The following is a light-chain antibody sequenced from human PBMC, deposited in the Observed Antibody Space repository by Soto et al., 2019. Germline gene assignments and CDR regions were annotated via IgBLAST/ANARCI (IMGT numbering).Light chain of an antibody. CDR3: MQAVQTPRT. CDR2: RVS. Sequence: DVVMSQSPLSLPVTLGQPASISCRSSQSLVKTDGITYLNWFHQRPGQSPRRLINRVSRRDSGVPDRLSGSGSGTDFTLKISRVEAEDVGVYYCMQAVQTPRTFGPGTKVDIK. J-gene: IGKJ3*01. V-gene: IGKV2-30*01. CDR1: QSLVKTDGITY.